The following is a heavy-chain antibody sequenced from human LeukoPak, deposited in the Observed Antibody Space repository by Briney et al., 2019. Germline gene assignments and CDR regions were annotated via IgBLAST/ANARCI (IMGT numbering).Heavy chain of an antibody. V-gene: IGHV3-7*01. Sequence: GGSLRLSCAASGFTFSSYWMSWVRQAPGKGLEWVANIKQDGSEKYYVDSVKGRFTISRDNAKNSLYLQMNSLRAEDTAVYYCARGPYSGSYPRVDYWGQGTLVTVSS. J-gene: IGHJ4*02. CDR3: ARGPYSGSYPRVDY. CDR2: IKQDGSEK. D-gene: IGHD1-26*01. CDR1: GFTFSSYW.